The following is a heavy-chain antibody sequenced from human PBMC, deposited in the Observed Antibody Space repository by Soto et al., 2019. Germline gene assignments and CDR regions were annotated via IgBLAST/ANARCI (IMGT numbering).Heavy chain of an antibody. V-gene: IGHV1-18*01. CDR1: GYTFTSYG. CDR2: ISAYNGNT. Sequence: QVQLVQSGAEVKKPGASVKVSCKASGYTFTSYGISWVRQAPGQGLEWMGWISAYNGNTNYAQKLQGRVTMTTDTSTSTAYMELRSLRSDDTAVYYCARDRRPDSGYYYYYGMDVWGQGTTVTVSS. J-gene: IGHJ6*02. D-gene: IGHD6-19*01. CDR3: ARDRRPDSGYYYYYGMDV.